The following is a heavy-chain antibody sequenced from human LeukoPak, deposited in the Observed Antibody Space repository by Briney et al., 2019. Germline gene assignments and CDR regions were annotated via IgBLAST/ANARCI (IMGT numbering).Heavy chain of an antibody. CDR2: IKSKTDGGTT. CDR1: GFTFSNAW. CDR3: TTPKSYYYYYMDG. V-gene: IGHV3-15*01. Sequence: GGSLRLSCAASGFTFSNAWMSWVRQAPGKGLEWVGRIKSKTDGGTTDYAAPVKGRFTISRDDSKNTLYLQMNSLKTEDTAVYYCTTPKSYYYYYMDGWGKGTTVTVSS. J-gene: IGHJ6*03.